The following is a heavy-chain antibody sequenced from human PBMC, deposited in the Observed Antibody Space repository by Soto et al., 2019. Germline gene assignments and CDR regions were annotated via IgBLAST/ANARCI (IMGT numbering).Heavy chain of an antibody. D-gene: IGHD2-2*01. Sequence: SQTLSLTCASSGDSVSSNSAAWNWIRQSPSRGLEWLGRTYYRSKWYNDYAVSVKSRITINPDTSKNQFSLQLNSVTPEDTAVYYCAREPSLYCSSTSCPTYYYYYYMDVWGKGTTVTVSS. J-gene: IGHJ6*03. CDR2: TYYRSKWYN. V-gene: IGHV6-1*01. CDR3: AREPSLYCSSTSCPTYYYYYYMDV. CDR1: GDSVSSNSAA.